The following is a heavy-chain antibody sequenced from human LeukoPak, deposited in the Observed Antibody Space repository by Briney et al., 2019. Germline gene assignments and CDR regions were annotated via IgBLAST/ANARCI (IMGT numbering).Heavy chain of an antibody. Sequence: SGPTLVNPTQTLTLTCTFSGFSLSTNGVGVGWIRQPPGKALEWLALIYWNDDKRYSPSLKSRLTITKDTSKNQVVLTMTNMDPVDTATYYCAHPTTVTRGPLYYFDYWGQGTLVTVSS. CDR3: AHPTTVTRGPLYYFDY. J-gene: IGHJ4*02. CDR1: GFSLSTNGVG. D-gene: IGHD4-17*01. CDR2: IYWNDDK. V-gene: IGHV2-5*01.